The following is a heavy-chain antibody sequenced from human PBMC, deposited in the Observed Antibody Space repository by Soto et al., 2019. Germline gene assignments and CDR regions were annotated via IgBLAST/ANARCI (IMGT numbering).Heavy chain of an antibody. CDR2: MNPNSGNT. Sequence: GASVKVSCKASGYTFTSYDINWVRQATGQGLEWMGWMNPNSGNTGYAQKFQGRVTMTRNTSISTAYMELSSLRSEDTAVYYCAREIARAGIKGVDYWGQGTLVTVSS. CDR1: GYTFTSYD. CDR3: AREIARAGIKGVDY. D-gene: IGHD6-19*01. J-gene: IGHJ4*02. V-gene: IGHV1-8*01.